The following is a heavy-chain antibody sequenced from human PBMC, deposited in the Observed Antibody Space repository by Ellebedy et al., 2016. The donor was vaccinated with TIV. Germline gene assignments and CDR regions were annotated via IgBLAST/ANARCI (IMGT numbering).Heavy chain of an antibody. Sequence: GESLKSSCAASGFTFRRYWMSWVRQDPGKGLEWVASIDEDGSATYYVASVKGRFTISRDNAKNSLFLQVNSLRVEDTATYYCATYIAAAEFESWGQGALLTVSS. D-gene: IGHD6-25*01. J-gene: IGHJ4*02. CDR1: GFTFRRYW. V-gene: IGHV3-7*03. CDR2: IDEDGSAT. CDR3: ATYIAAAEFES.